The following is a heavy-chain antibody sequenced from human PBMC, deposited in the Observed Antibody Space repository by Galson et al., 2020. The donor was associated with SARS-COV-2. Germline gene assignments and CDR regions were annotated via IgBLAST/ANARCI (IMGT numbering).Heavy chain of an antibody. D-gene: IGHD3-3*01. CDR2: IKKDGSEK. Sequence: GSLRLSCAASGFTFNSYWMSWVRQAPGKGLEWVANIKKDGSEKYYVDSVKGRFTIFRDNAKNSLYLQMNSLRAEDTAVYYCARDLAYDFWSGYSHWGRGTLVTVSS. V-gene: IGHV3-7*01. CDR3: ARDLAYDFWSGYSH. CDR1: GFTFNSYW. J-gene: IGHJ4*02.